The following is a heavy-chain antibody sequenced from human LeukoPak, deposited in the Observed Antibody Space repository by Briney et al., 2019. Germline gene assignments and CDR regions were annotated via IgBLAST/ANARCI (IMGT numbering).Heavy chain of an antibody. J-gene: IGHJ5*02. CDR1: GYTFTSYD. D-gene: IGHD4-11*01. CDR3: ARGATTVDRGFDP. Sequence: ASVKVSCKASGYTFTSYDINWVRQASGQGLEWMGWMNPNSGNTGYAQEFQGRVTMTSNTSINTAHMELSSLRSEDTAVYYRARGATTVDRGFDPWGQGTLVTVSS. V-gene: IGHV1-8*01. CDR2: MNPNSGNT.